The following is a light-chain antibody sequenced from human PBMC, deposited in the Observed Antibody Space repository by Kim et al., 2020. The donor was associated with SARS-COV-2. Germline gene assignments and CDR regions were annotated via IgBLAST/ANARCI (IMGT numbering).Light chain of an antibody. Sequence: EIVLPQSPAALSMSPGERATLSCRASQSVRSFLAWYQQKPGQAPRLLIYDASNRATGIPARFSGSGSGTDFSLTISTLEPEDFAVYYCQQRSAWPLTFGGGTKVDIK. V-gene: IGKV3-11*01. CDR3: QQRSAWPLT. CDR1: QSVRSF. J-gene: IGKJ4*01. CDR2: DAS.